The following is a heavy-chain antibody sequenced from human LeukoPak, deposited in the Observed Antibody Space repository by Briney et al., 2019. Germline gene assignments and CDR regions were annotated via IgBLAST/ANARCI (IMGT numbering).Heavy chain of an antibody. V-gene: IGHV4-59*12. CDR1: DGSITGYY. J-gene: IGHJ5*02. Sequence: SETLSLTCTVSDGSITGYYWSWIRQSPGKGLEWIGYIFDSGSTNYNPSLQSRVTISVDTSKNQFSLKLSSVTAADTAVYYCARNGYYDILTGYLYWFDPWGQGTLVTVSS. CDR3: ARNGYYDILTGYLYWFDP. CDR2: IFDSGST. D-gene: IGHD3-9*01.